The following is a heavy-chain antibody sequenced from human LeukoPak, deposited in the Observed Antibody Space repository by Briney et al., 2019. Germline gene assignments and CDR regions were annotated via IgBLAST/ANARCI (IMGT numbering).Heavy chain of an antibody. V-gene: IGHV3-66*01. Sequence: PGGSLRLSCAASGFTVSSNYMSWVRQAPGKGLEWVSVIYSGGSTYYVDSVKGRFTISRDNSKNTLYLQMNSLRAEDTAVYYCARGHYDILTGYYTGFDYWGQGTLVTVSS. D-gene: IGHD3-9*01. CDR1: GFTVSSNY. CDR2: IYSGGST. J-gene: IGHJ4*02. CDR3: ARGHYDILTGYYTGFDY.